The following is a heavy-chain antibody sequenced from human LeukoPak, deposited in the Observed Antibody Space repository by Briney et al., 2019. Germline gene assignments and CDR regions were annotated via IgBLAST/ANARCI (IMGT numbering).Heavy chain of an antibody. CDR1: GYTFTGYY. J-gene: IGHJ6*02. D-gene: IGHD3-22*01. CDR3: ARDQVAYYDGRGHPYVMEV. V-gene: IGHV1-2*02. Sequence: GASVKVSCKASGYTFTGYYIHWVRQAPGQGLEWMGWINPNRGGTDYAQKFQGRVSMTRDTSISTTYMELSSLRSDDTAIYYCARDQVAYYDGRGHPYVMEVWGQGTTVTVSS. CDR2: INPNRGGT.